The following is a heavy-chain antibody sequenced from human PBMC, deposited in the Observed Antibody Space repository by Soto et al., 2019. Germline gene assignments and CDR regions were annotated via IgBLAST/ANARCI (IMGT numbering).Heavy chain of an antibody. D-gene: IGHD5-12*01. J-gene: IGHJ4*02. V-gene: IGHV1-2*02. CDR2: IGPESGAT. CDR1: GYTFTGHY. Sequence: ASVKVSCKASGYTFTGHYIHWVRQAPEQGPEWMGEIGPESGATRYAQKFRGRVTMTRDMSITTVYMELNNLSPDDTAVYYCGRGRSGQIVVFYWGQGTPVTVSS. CDR3: GRGRSGQIVVFY.